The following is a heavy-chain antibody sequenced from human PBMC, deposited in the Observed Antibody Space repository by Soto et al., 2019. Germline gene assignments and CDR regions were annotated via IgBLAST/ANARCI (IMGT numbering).Heavy chain of an antibody. CDR3: ARGRGYSYGLDP. CDR1: GGSISSYY. Sequence: SETLSLTCTVSGGSISSYYWSWIRQPPGKGLEWIGYISYSGTTTYNPSLKSRVAISLDTSKNQFSLSLNFVTAADTAVYYCARGRGYSYGLDPWGQGSLVTVST. J-gene: IGHJ5*02. D-gene: IGHD5-18*01. CDR2: ISYSGTT. V-gene: IGHV4-59*08.